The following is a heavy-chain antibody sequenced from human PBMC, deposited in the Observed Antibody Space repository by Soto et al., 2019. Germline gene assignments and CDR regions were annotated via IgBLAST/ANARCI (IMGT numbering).Heavy chain of an antibody. V-gene: IGHV1-18*01. CDR2: ISAYNGKR. CDR1: GYDFTSYG. Sequence: QGQLLQSGDEVKKPGASVRVSCRASGYDFTSYGISWVRQAPGQGLEWVSWISAYNGKRDTAQKFQGRVTMTLDTTPDTGHMGLGDLTSADTAVYYCARGRIVASIHDAFEIWGQGTMVAVSS. D-gene: IGHD2-21*01. CDR3: ARGRIVASIHDAFEI. J-gene: IGHJ3*02.